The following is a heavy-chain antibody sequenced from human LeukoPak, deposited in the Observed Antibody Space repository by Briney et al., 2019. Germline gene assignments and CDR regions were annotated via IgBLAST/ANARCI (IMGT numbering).Heavy chain of an antibody. J-gene: IGHJ6*02. CDR3: AAGRIAPGYYGMDV. D-gene: IGHD2-21*01. CDR2: IVVGSGNT. CDR1: GFTFTSSA. Sequence: GASVKVSCKASGFTFTSSAMQWVRQARGQRLEWIGWIVVGSGNTNYAQKFKERVTITRDMSTSTAYMELSSLRSEDTAVYYCAAGRIAPGYYGMDVWGQGTTVTVSS. V-gene: IGHV1-58*02.